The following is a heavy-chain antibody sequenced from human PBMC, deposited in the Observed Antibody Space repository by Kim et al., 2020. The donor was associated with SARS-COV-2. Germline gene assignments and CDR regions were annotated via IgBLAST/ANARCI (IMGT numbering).Heavy chain of an antibody. V-gene: IGHV4-61*01. Sequence: SETLSLTCTVSGGSVSSGSYYWSWIRQPPGKGLEWIGYIYYSGSTNYNPSLKSRVTISVDTSKNQFSLKLSSVTAADTAVYYCARGDSFSWYFQHWGQGTLVTVSS. CDR1: GGSVSSGSYY. J-gene: IGHJ1*01. D-gene: IGHD6-13*01. CDR3: ARGDSFSWYFQH. CDR2: IYYSGST.